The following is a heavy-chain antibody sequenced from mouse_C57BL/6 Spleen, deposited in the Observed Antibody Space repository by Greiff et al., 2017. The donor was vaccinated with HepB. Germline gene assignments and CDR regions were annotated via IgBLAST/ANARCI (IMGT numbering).Heavy chain of an antibody. CDR1: GYTFTDYN. CDR3: ARLGHYYGSSYYFDY. CDR2: INPNNGGT. Sequence: EVQLQQSGPELVKPGASVKIPCKASGYTFTDYNMDWVKQSHGKSLEWIGDINPNNGGTIYNQKFKGKATLTVEKSSSTAYMELRSLTSEDTAVYYCARLGHYYGSSYYFDYWGQGTTLTVSS. J-gene: IGHJ2*01. D-gene: IGHD1-1*01. V-gene: IGHV1-18*01.